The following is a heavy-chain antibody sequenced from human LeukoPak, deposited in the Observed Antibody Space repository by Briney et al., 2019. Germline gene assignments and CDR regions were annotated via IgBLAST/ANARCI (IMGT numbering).Heavy chain of an antibody. CDR3: ASYLSILEWLL. J-gene: IGHJ4*02. CDR2: IYYSGST. CDR1: GGSISSSSYY. V-gene: IGHV4-39*07. Sequence: SETLSLTCTVSGGSISSSSYYWGWIRQPPGKGLEWIGSIYYSGSTYYNPSLKSRGTISVDTSKNQFSLKLSSVTAADTAVYYCASYLSILEWLLWGQGTLVTVSS. D-gene: IGHD3-3*01.